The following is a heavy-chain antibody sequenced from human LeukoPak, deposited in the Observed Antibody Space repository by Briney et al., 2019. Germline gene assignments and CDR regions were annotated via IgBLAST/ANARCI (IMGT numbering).Heavy chain of an antibody. V-gene: IGHV1-46*01. CDR2: INPSGGST. CDR1: GYTFTSYY. D-gene: IGHD3-10*01. Sequence: ASVKVSCKASGYTFTSYYMHWVRQAPGQGLEWMGIINPSGGSTSYAQKLQGRVTMTRDMSTSTVYMELSSLRSEDTAVYYCAREITMVRGSYYYYMDVWGKGTTVTISS. CDR3: AREITMVRGSYYYYMDV. J-gene: IGHJ6*03.